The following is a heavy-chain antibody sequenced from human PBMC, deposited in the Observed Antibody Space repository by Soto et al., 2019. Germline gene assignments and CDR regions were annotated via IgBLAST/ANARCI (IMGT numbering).Heavy chain of an antibody. Sequence: PGESLKISCKGSGYSLTSYWISWVRQMPGKGLEWMGRIDPSDSYTNYSPSFQGHVTISADKSISTAYLQWSSLKASDTAMYYCATLPNVDTAMAPLGYYYYGMDVWGQGTTVTVSS. CDR2: IDPSDSYT. CDR1: GYSLTSYW. V-gene: IGHV5-10-1*01. D-gene: IGHD5-18*01. CDR3: ATLPNVDTAMAPLGYYYYGMDV. J-gene: IGHJ6*02.